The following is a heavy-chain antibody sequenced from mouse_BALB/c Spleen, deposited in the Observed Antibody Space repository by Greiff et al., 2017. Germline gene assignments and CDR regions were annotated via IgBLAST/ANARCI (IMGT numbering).Heavy chain of an antibody. CDR2: IYPGSGST. CDR1: GYTFTSYW. Sequence: LQQPGSELVRPGASVKLSCKASGYTFTSYWMHWVKQRHGQGLEWIGNIYPGSGSTNYDEKFKSKGTLTVDTSSSTAYMHLSSLTSEDSAVYYCTRWGMHRGFDYWGQGTTLTVSS. D-gene: IGHD6-5*01. V-gene: IGHV1S22*01. J-gene: IGHJ2*01. CDR3: TRWGMHRGFDY.